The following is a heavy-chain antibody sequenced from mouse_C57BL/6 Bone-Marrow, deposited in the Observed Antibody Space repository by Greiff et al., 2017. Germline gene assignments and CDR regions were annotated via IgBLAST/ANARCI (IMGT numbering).Heavy chain of an antibody. Sequence: EVQVVESGGGLVKPGGSLKLSCAASGFTFSSYAMSWVRQTPEKRLEWVATISDGGSYTYYPDNVKGRFTISRDNAKNNLYLQMSHLKSEDTAMYYCARGEPRSYYYAMDYWGQGTSVTVSS. J-gene: IGHJ4*01. CDR2: ISDGGSYT. V-gene: IGHV5-4*01. D-gene: IGHD1-1*01. CDR1: GFTFSSYA. CDR3: ARGEPRSYYYAMDY.